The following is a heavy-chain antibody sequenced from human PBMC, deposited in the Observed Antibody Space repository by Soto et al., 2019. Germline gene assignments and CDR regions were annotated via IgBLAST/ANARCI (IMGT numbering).Heavy chain of an antibody. D-gene: IGHD6-13*01. J-gene: IGHJ4*02. V-gene: IGHV5-51*01. Sequence: GESLKISCQASGYSFISSWIGWVRQMPGKGLEWMGIIYPGDSATRYSPSFQGQVTISADKSTSTAYLQWSSLKASDTATYYCARMMAASGTAFDYWGQGALVTVSS. CDR3: ARMMAASGTAFDY. CDR2: IYPGDSAT. CDR1: GYSFISSW.